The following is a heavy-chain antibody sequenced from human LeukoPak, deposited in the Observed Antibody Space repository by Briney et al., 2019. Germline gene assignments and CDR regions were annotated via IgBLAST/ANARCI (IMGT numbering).Heavy chain of an antibody. CDR3: ARAYPRRLRLGDGDAFDI. Sequence: ASVKVSCKASGYTFTSYGISWVRQAPGQGLEWMGIINPSGGSTSYAQKFQGRVTMTRDMSTSTVYMELSSLRSEDTAVYYCARAYPRRLRLGDGDAFDIWGQGTMVTVSS. CDR1: GYTFTSYG. CDR2: INPSGGST. V-gene: IGHV1-46*01. D-gene: IGHD3-16*01. J-gene: IGHJ3*02.